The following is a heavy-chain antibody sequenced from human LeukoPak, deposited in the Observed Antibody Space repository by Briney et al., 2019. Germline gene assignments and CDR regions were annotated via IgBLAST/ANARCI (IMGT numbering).Heavy chain of an antibody. CDR1: GYPFTDYG. CDR2: ISAYTGNT. V-gene: IGHV1-18*01. D-gene: IGHD2-2*01. J-gene: IGHJ5*02. CDR3: ARDFWVRHAAPAPKDL. Sequence: ASVKVSCKASGYPFTDYGVSWVLQAPGQGLEWMGWISAYTGNTKYAERFQGRVTMTTDTSTSTVYMELRSLRPDDTAVFYCARDFWVRHAAPAPKDLWGQGSLLTVSS.